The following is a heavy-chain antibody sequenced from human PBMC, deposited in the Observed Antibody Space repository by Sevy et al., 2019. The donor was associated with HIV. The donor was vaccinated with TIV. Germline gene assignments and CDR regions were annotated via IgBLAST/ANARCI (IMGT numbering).Heavy chain of an antibody. J-gene: IGHJ4*02. D-gene: IGHD3-22*01. CDR2: ISVYNGKT. CDR1: GYTFTSFG. CDR3: SRRGAFEYDSSGFQSH. V-gene: IGHV1-18*01. Sequence: ASVKVSCKTSGYTFTSFGISWVRQAPGQGLEWVGWISVYNGKTNYAQKFQGRITLTSDISTRTAYMELRSLRSDDTAVYYCSRRGAFEYDSSGFQSHWGQGTLVTISS.